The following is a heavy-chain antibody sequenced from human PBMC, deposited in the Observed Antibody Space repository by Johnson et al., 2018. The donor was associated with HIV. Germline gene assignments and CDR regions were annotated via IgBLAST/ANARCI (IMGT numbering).Heavy chain of an antibody. CDR2: IRYDGSNK. Sequence: QVQLVESGGGLIQPGGSLRLSCAASGFTFSSYAMSWVRQAPGKGLEWVAFIRYDGSNKYYADSVKGRFTISRDNSKNTLDLQMNSLRAEDTAVYYCAKEVPVYSYGYYDAFDIWGQGTMVTVSS. J-gene: IGHJ3*02. CDR3: AKEVPVYSYGYYDAFDI. CDR1: GFTFSSYA. D-gene: IGHD5-18*01. V-gene: IGHV3-30*02.